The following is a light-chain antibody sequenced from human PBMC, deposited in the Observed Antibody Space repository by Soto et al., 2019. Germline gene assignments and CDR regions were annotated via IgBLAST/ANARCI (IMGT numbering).Light chain of an antibody. CDR2: EAS. CDR3: QQTYSPPAT. J-gene: IGKJ1*01. V-gene: IGKV1-39*01. Sequence: DIRMTQSPSSLSASVGDRVTIACRASQSIDTHLNWYQQHPGKAPNALIYEASNLQSGVPSRFSGSGSGTDFTLTISGLQPADSATYYCQQTYSPPATFGQRTKVEIK. CDR1: QSIDTH.